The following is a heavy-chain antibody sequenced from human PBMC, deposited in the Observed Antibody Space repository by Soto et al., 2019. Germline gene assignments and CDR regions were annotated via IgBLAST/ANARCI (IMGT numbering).Heavy chain of an antibody. Sequence: GGSLRLSCAASGFTFSSYAMSWVRQAPGKGLEWVSAISGSAHSTYYADSVKGRFTISRDKSKNTLYLQMNSLRAEDTAVYYCARTEGSGSYPPVAVRWGQGTLVTVSS. D-gene: IGHD3-10*01. V-gene: IGHV3-23*01. CDR2: ISGSAHST. CDR3: ARTEGSGSYPPVAVR. CDR1: GFTFSSYA. J-gene: IGHJ4*02.